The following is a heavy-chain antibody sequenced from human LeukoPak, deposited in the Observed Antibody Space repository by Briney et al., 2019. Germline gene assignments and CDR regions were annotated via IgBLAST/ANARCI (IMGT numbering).Heavy chain of an antibody. V-gene: IGHV4-4*07. CDR1: GGSISSYY. D-gene: IGHD6-13*01. J-gene: IGHJ5*02. CDR3: ARDWIAAAGTNWFDP. CDR2: IYTSGST. Sequence: PSETLSLTCTVSGGSISSYYWSWIRQPAGKGLEWIGRIYTSGSTNYNPSLKSRVTMSVDTSKNQFSLKLSSVTAADTAVYYCARDWIAAAGTNWFDPWGQGTLVTVSS.